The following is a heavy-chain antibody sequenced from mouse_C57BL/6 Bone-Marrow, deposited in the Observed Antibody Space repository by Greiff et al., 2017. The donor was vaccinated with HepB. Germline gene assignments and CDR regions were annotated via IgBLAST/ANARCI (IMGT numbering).Heavy chain of an antibody. D-gene: IGHD3-2*02. CDR1: GFTFSDYG. CDR3: ARQLRLPYAMDY. CDR2: ISSGSSTI. V-gene: IGHV5-17*01. Sequence: EVKLMESGGGLAKPGGSLKLSCAASGFTFSDYGMHWVRQAPEKGLEWVAYISSGSSTIYYADTVKGRFTISIDNAKNTLFLQLTSLRSEDTAMYYCARQLRLPYAMDYWGQGTSVTVSS. J-gene: IGHJ4*01.